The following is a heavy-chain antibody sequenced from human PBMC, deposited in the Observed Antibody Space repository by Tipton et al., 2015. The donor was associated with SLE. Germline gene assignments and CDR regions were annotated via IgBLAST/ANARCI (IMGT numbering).Heavy chain of an antibody. J-gene: IGHJ4*02. CDR3: VRGVRGVGATTLDY. CDR1: GFTFSSYW. Sequence: RSLRLSCAASGFTFSSYWMHWVRQAPGKGLEWGAFVRYDGTKQYYADSVKGRFTISRENAKNSLYLQMNSLRPEDTALYYCVRGVRGVGATTLDYWGQGTSVTVSS. D-gene: IGHD1-26*01. CDR2: VRYDGTKQ. V-gene: IGHV3-33*08.